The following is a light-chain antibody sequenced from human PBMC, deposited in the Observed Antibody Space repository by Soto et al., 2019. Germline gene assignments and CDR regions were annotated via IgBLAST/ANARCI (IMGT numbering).Light chain of an antibody. CDR1: PRVSSN. CDR3: QQYGRSPWT. CDR2: DAS. J-gene: IGKJ1*01. V-gene: IGKV3-15*01. Sequence: EIVMPQSPATLSVSPGERVTLSCRARPRVSSNLVWYHQKPGQAPRLLIYDASTRATGIPARYSGSRSGTEFNFTISRLEPEDFAVYYCQQYGRSPWTFGQGTKVDIK.